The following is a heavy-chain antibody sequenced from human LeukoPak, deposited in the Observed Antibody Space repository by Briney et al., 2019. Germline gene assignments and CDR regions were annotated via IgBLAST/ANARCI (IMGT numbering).Heavy chain of an antibody. CDR3: ARDREEGAFDI. Sequence: SETLSLTCTVSGGSTSSYYWSWIRQPPGKGLEWIGYIYNSGSTNYNPSLKSRVTISVDTSKNQFSLKLSSVTAADTAVYYCARDREEGAFDIWGQGTMVTVSS. CDR1: GGSTSSYY. J-gene: IGHJ3*02. V-gene: IGHV4-59*01. D-gene: IGHD1-26*01. CDR2: IYNSGST.